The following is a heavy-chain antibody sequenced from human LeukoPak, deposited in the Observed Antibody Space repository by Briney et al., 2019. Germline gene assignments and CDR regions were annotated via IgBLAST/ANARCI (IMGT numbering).Heavy chain of an antibody. CDR1: GGSVSSGSYY. Sequence: SETLSLTCTVSGGSVSSGSYYWSWIRQPPGKGLEWIGYIYYSGTTNYNPSLKSRVTISVDTSKNQFSLRLSSVTAADTAVYYCARDRGGSSWYNWYDAWGQGTLVTVSS. D-gene: IGHD6-13*01. CDR2: IYYSGTT. J-gene: IGHJ5*02. CDR3: ARDRGGSSWYNWYDA. V-gene: IGHV4-61*01.